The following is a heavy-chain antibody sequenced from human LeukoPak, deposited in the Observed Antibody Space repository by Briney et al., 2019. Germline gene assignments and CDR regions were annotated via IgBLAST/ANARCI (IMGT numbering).Heavy chain of an antibody. CDR3: ARGAAYYYYYYMDV. J-gene: IGHJ6*03. Sequence: SETLSLTCTVSGGSISSGGYYWSWIRQHAGKGLEWIGYIYYSGSTYYNPSLKSRVTISVDTSKNQFSLKLSSVTAADTAVYYCARGAAYYYYYYMDVWGKGTTVTVSS. CDR1: GGSISSGGYY. D-gene: IGHD6-25*01. CDR2: IYYSGST. V-gene: IGHV4-31*03.